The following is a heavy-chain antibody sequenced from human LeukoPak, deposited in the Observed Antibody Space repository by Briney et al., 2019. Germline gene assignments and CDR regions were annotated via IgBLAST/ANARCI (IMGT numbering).Heavy chain of an antibody. J-gene: IGHJ4*02. V-gene: IGHV4-59*01. Sequence: PSETLSLTCTVSGGSMSNYSWSWIRQPPGKGLEWIGYIHYSGTTKYNPSLNTGVTISIHTSENQFSLKLSFVTAADTAVYYCARGGDGYNYFDTWGQGSLVTVSS. D-gene: IGHD5-24*01. CDR1: GGSMSNYS. CDR3: ARGGDGYNYFDT. CDR2: IHYSGTT.